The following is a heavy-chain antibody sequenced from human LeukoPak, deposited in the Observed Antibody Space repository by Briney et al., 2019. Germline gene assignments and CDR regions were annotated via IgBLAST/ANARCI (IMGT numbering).Heavy chain of an antibody. J-gene: IGHJ4*02. V-gene: IGHV1-18*01. CDR3: ARDAVLRNIAADGYFDY. D-gene: IGHD6-13*01. CDR2: ISAYNGNT. Sequence: ASVKVSCKASGYTFTSYGISWVRQAPGQGLEWMGWISAYNGNTNYAQKLQGRVTMTTDTSTSTAYMELRSLRSDDTALYYCARDAVLRNIAADGYFDYWGQGTLVTVSS. CDR1: GYTFTSYG.